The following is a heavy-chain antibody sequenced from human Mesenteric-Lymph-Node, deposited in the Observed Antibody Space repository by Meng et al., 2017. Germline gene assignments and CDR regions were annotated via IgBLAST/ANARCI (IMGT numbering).Heavy chain of an antibody. CDR2: INPNSGGT. CDR3: ARDLVGGTGFDP. Sequence: QVRWWVPGAEVTEPWSSVTVSYKASEYTFTGYTMHGGRQAPGQGLEWMGRINPNSGGTNYAQKFQGRVTMTRDTSISTAYMELSRLRSDDTAVYYCARDLVGGTGFDPWGQGTLVTVSS. V-gene: IGHV1-2*06. J-gene: IGHJ5*02. CDR1: EYTFTGYT. D-gene: IGHD1-26*01.